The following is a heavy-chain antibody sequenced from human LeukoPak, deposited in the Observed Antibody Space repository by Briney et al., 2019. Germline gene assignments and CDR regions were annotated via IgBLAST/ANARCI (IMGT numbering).Heavy chain of an antibody. CDR2: IHYDGTNT. V-gene: IGHV3-33*07. D-gene: IGHD1-26*01. CDR3: ARSGSYWRVRIFDY. Sequence: PGGSLRLSCAASGFVFSTYGMYWVRQAPDKGLEWVAFIHYDGTNTYADSVKGRFTISRDNAKNSLYLQMNSLRAEDTAVYYCARSGSYWRVRIFDYWGQGTLVTVSS. J-gene: IGHJ4*02. CDR1: GFVFSTYG.